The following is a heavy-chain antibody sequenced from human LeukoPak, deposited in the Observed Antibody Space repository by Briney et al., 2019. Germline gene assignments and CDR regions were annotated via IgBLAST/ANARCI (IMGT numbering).Heavy chain of an antibody. CDR2: IYYSGST. Sequence: SETPSLTCTVSGGSISSSSYYWGWIRQPPGKGLEWIGSIYYSGSTYYNPSLKSRVTISVDTSKNQFSLKLSSVTGADTAVYYCARASGGGYYFDYWGQGTLVTVSS. J-gene: IGHJ4*02. V-gene: IGHV4-39*07. CDR1: GGSISSSSYY. CDR3: ARASGGGYYFDY. D-gene: IGHD2-15*01.